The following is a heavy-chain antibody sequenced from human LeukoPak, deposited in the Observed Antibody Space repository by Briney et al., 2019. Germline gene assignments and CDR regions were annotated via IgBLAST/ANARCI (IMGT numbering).Heavy chain of an antibody. CDR1: GGTFSSYA. CDR2: IIPIFGTA. V-gene: IGHV1-69*05. Sequence: GSSVKVSCKASGGTFSSYAISWVRQAPGQGLEWMGGIIPIFGTANYAQKFQGRVTITTDESTSTAYMELSSLRSEDTAVYYCARDFYDGSSWYLDYWGQGTLVTVSS. CDR3: ARDFYDGSSWYLDY. D-gene: IGHD6-13*01. J-gene: IGHJ4*02.